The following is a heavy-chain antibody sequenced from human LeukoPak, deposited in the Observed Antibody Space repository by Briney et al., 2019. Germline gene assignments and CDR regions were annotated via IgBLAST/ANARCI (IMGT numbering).Heavy chain of an antibody. CDR3: ARGRNYYGSGSRSNWFDP. D-gene: IGHD3-10*01. CDR2: INHSGST. Sequence: SETLSLTCAVYGGPFRGYYWSWIRRPPGKGLEWIGEINHSGSTNYNPSLKSRVTISVDTSKNQFSLKLSPVTAADTAVYYCARGRNYYGSGSRSNWFDPWGQGTLVTVSS. CDR1: GGPFRGYY. J-gene: IGHJ5*02. V-gene: IGHV4-34*01.